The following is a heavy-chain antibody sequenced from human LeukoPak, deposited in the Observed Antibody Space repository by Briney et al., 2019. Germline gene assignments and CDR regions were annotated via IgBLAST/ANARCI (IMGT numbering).Heavy chain of an antibody. CDR3: ARVLRYCSGGNCYSGGLGYMDV. D-gene: IGHD2-15*01. Sequence: GGSLRLSCAASGFIFSSYWMHWVRQAPGKGVVWVSRINSDGSTTSYADSVEGRFTIFRDNAKNSLFLQMNSLRAEDTAVYYCARVLRYCSGGNCYSGGLGYMDVWGKGTTVTISS. V-gene: IGHV3-74*01. J-gene: IGHJ6*03. CDR2: INSDGSTT. CDR1: GFIFSSYW.